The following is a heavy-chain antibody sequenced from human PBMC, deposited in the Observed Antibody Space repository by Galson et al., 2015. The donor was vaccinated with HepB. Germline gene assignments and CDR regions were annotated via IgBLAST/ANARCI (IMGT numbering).Heavy chain of an antibody. CDR1: GFTLSSHG. Sequence: SLRLSCAASGFTLSSHGMHWVRQAPGKGLEWVAIVWYDENNKYYADSVKGRFTISRDNSKNTLYLQMNSLRAEDTAIYYCAKEKNIVIVPPAFDNCGQGTLVTVSS. V-gene: IGHV3-33*06. CDR2: VWYDENNK. D-gene: IGHD2/OR15-2a*01. J-gene: IGHJ4*02. CDR3: AKEKNIVIVPPAFDN.